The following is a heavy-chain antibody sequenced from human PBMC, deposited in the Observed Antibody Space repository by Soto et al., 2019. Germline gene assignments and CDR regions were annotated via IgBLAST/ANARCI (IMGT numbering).Heavy chain of an antibody. CDR3: AREGGIAAPLYYGMDV. CDR2: IWYDGSNK. D-gene: IGHD6-25*01. J-gene: IGHJ6*02. Sequence: GGSLRLSCAASGFTFSSYGMHWVRQAPGKGLEWVAVIWYDGSNKYYADSVKGRFTISRDNSKNTLYLQMNSLRAEDTAVYYCAREGGIAAPLYYGMDVWGQGATVTVSS. CDR1: GFTFSSYG. V-gene: IGHV3-33*01.